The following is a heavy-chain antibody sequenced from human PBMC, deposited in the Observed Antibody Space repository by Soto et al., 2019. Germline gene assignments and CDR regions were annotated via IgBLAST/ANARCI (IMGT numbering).Heavy chain of an antibody. CDR1: GDSVSNDNYY. D-gene: IGHD3-16*01. J-gene: IGHJ4*02. CDR2: IYYSGTT. Sequence: SETLSLTCAVSGDSVSNDNYYWSWIRQPPGRGLEWIGYIYYSGTTNYNSYLKSRLSLSVDMSKNQFSLKLASVTAADTAVYFCARSQRGRTAFTFDYWGQGALVTVSS. V-gene: IGHV4-61*01. CDR3: ARSQRGRTAFTFDY.